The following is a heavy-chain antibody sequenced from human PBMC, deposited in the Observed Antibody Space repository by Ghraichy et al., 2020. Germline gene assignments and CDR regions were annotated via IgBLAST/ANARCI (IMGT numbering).Heavy chain of an antibody. V-gene: IGHV3-73*01. Sequence: GGSLRLSCAASGLTFSGSAMHWVRQASGKGLEWVGRIRNKANNYATAYAESVKGRFTISRDDSKDTAYLQMNSLRTEDTAVYYCARHSEYRSSSGYVGVYYYYGMDVWGQGTTVTVS. CDR3: ARHSEYRSSSGYVGVYYYYGMDV. CDR2: IRNKANNYAT. CDR1: GLTFSGSA. D-gene: IGHD6-6*01. J-gene: IGHJ6*02.